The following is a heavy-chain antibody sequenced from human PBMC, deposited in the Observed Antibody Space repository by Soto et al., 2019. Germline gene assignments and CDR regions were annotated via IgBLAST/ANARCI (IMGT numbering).Heavy chain of an antibody. CDR3: LSSQNTYGMDV. V-gene: IGHV3-23*01. CDR1: GFTFSSYA. J-gene: IGHJ6*02. Sequence: PGGSLRLSCAASGFTFSSYAISWVRQAAGKGLEWVSSISGGSGRKYYADSVKGRFTISRDNSKNTLYLQMNSLRAEDTAVYYFLSSQNTYGMDVWGQGTTLTVSS. D-gene: IGHD3-16*02. CDR2: ISGGSGRK.